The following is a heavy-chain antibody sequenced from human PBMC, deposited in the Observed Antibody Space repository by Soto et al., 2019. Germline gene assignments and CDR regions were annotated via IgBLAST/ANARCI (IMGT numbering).Heavy chain of an antibody. CDR3: ARARLYCSGGSCYQNHFDY. Sequence: QVQLQQWGAGLLKPSETLSLTCAVYGGSFSGYYWSWIRQPPGKGLEWIGEINHRGSTNYNPSLKSRVTISVDTSKNQFSLKLSSVTAADTAVYYCARARLYCSGGSCYQNHFDYWGQGTLVTVSS. CDR2: INHRGST. V-gene: IGHV4-34*01. CDR1: GGSFSGYY. D-gene: IGHD2-15*01. J-gene: IGHJ4*02.